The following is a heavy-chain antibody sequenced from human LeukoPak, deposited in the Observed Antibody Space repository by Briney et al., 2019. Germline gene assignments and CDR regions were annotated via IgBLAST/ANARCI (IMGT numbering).Heavy chain of an antibody. CDR1: GGTFSSYA. J-gene: IGHJ5*02. CDR2: SSLSLVQ. CDR3: ARGLYLELRFSWFDP. Sequence: SVKVSCKASGGTFSSYAISWCDRPLDKGLSGWEGSSLSLVQQTTHRSSRAESTSTAYMELSSLRSEDTAVYYCARGLYLELRFSWFDPWGQGTLVTVSS. D-gene: IGHD1-7*01. V-gene: IGHV1-69*13.